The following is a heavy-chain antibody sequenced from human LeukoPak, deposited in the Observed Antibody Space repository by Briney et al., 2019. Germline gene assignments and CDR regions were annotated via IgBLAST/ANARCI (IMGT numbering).Heavy chain of an antibody. J-gene: IGHJ4*02. CDR2: INPNSGGT. D-gene: IGHD3-22*01. CDR3: ARGGQYVLHYDSSGYPPRGH. V-gene: IGHV1-2*02. CDR1: GYTFTGYY. Sequence: ASVKVSCKAPGYTFTGYYMHWVRQAPGQGLEWMGWINPNSGGTNYAQKFQGRVTTTRDTSISPAYMELSRLRSDDTAVYYCARGGQYVLHYDSSGYPPRGHWGQGTLVTVSS.